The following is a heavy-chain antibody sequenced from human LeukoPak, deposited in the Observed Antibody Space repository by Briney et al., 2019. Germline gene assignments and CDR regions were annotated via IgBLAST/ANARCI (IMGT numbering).Heavy chain of an antibody. D-gene: IGHD6-13*01. Sequence: ASVKVSCKASGYTFTGYYMHWVRQAPGQGLEWMGWINPNSGGTHYAQKFQGRVTMTRDTSISTAYMELSRLRSDDTAVYYCARGRGIAASGFPYNWFDPWGQGTLVTVSS. J-gene: IGHJ5*02. CDR1: GYTFTGYY. CDR3: ARGRGIAASGFPYNWFDP. CDR2: INPNSGGT. V-gene: IGHV1-2*02.